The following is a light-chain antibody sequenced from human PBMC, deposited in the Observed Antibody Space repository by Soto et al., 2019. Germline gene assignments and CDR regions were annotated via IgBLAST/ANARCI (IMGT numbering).Light chain of an antibody. J-gene: IGKJ5*01. Sequence: VLTQSPGTLSLAPGDSSAIAPRASQSVSSSYLAWYQQKPRQAPRLIIYDAANRATGSPARCSGSGSGTDFALTISSIEPEDFAVYYCQQSSNWPPITCGQGTRLEIK. V-gene: IGKV3D-20*02. CDR1: QSVSSSY. CDR2: DAA. CDR3: QQSSNWPPIT.